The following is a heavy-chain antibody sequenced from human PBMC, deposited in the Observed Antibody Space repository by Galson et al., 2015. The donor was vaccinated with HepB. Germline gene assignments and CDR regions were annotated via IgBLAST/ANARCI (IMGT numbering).Heavy chain of an antibody. V-gene: IGHV1-2*06. CDR2: INPNSGGT. J-gene: IGHJ3*02. CDR1: GYTFSNYY. Sequence: SVKVSCKASGYTFSNYYMHWVRQAPGQGLEWMGRINPNSGGTSYAQKFQGRVTMTRDTSISTAYMELSRLRSDDTAVYYCARLSSNDAFDIWGQGTMVTVSS. D-gene: IGHD6-6*01. CDR3: ARLSSNDAFDI.